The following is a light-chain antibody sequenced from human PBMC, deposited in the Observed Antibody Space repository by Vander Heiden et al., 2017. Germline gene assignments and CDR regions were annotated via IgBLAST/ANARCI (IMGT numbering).Light chain of an antibody. CDR3: QQYNSYSYT. CDR1: QSISSW. CDR2: KAS. V-gene: IGKV1-5*03. J-gene: IGKJ2*01. Sequence: DTQLPKPPSTLSASVGDRVTITCRASQSISSWLAWYQQKPGKAPKLLIYKASSLESGVPSRFSGSGSGTEFTLTISSLQPDDFATYYCQQYNSYSYTFGQGTKLEIK.